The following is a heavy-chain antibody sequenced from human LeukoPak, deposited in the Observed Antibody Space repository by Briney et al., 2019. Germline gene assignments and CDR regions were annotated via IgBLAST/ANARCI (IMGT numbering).Heavy chain of an antibody. CDR1: GYTFIGHY. CDR2: INSNSGGK. Sequence: ASVKVSCKASGYTFIGHYMHWVRQAPGQGVEGVGWINSNSGGKKYAQKFQGSVIMTRDTTTSKASMELSRLQSDDPAAYYCASGRIHYWYDAFDIWGQGTMVTVSS. CDR3: ASGRIHYWYDAFDI. D-gene: IGHD5-18*01. V-gene: IGHV1-2*02. J-gene: IGHJ3*02.